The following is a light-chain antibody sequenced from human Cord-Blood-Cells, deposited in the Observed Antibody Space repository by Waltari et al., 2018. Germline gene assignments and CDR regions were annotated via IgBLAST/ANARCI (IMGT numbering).Light chain of an antibody. CDR2: WAS. Sequence: DIVMTQSPDSLAVSLGARATINCKSTQSVLYSSNNKNHLAWYQQKPGQPPKLLIYWASTRESGVPDRFSGSGSGTDFTLTISSLQAEDVAVYYCQQYYSTPPTFGQGTKVEIK. J-gene: IGKJ1*01. CDR1: QSVLYSSNNKNH. V-gene: IGKV4-1*01. CDR3: QQYYSTPPT.